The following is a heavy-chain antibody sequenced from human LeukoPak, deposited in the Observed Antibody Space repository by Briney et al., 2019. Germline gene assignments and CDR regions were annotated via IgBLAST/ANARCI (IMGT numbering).Heavy chain of an antibody. J-gene: IGHJ4*02. CDR1: GYSISSGYY. CDR3: VYVVVPAAQAAYYFDC. V-gene: IGHV4-38-2*01. CDR2: IYHSGST. Sequence: SETLSLTCAVSGYSISSGYYWGWIRPPPGKGLEWIGSIYHSGSTYYNPSLKSRVTISVDTSKNQFSLKLSSVTAADTAVYYCVYVVVPAAQAAYYFDCWGQGTLVTVSS. D-gene: IGHD2-2*01.